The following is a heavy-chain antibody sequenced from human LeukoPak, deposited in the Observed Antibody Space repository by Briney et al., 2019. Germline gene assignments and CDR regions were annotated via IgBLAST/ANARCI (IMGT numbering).Heavy chain of an antibody. CDR1: GGSFTGYY. CDR2: INHSGST. D-gene: IGHD3-9*01. Sequence: SETLSLTCAVYGGSFTGYYWSWIRQPPGKRLEWIGEINHSGSTNYNPSLKSRVTISVDTSKNQFSLKLSSVTAADTAVYYCARGPRYYDILTGYYKYYFDYWGQGTLVTVSS. J-gene: IGHJ4*02. V-gene: IGHV4-34*01. CDR3: ARGPRYYDILTGYYKYYFDY.